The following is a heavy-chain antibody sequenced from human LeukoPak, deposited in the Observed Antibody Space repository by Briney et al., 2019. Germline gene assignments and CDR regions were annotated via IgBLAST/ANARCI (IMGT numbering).Heavy chain of an antibody. D-gene: IGHD3-9*01. Sequence: ASVTVSCKASGYTFTSYYMHWVRQAPGQGLEWMGIINPSGGSASYAQKFQGRVTMTRDTSTSTVYMELSSLRSEDTAVYYCARDANILTGYVRYYFDYWGQGTLVTVSS. CDR3: ARDANILTGYVRYYFDY. J-gene: IGHJ4*02. CDR1: GYTFTSYY. V-gene: IGHV1-46*01. CDR2: INPSGGSA.